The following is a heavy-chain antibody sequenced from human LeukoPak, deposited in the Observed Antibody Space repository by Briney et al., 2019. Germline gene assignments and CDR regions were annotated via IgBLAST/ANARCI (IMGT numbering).Heavy chain of an antibody. D-gene: IGHD4-23*01. V-gene: IGHV3-21*01. CDR2: ISSSSSYI. Sequence: RGGSLRLSCAASGFTFSSYIMNWVRQAPGKGLEWVSSISSSSSYIYYADSVKGRFTISRDNAKNSLYLQMNSLRAEDMAVYYCARDSNYYGGPSRWGQGTLVTVSS. CDR3: ARDSNYYGGPSR. J-gene: IGHJ4*02. CDR1: GFTFSSYI.